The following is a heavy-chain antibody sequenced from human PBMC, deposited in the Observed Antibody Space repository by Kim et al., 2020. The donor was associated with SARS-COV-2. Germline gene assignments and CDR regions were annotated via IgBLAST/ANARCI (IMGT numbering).Heavy chain of an antibody. D-gene: IGHD2-21*01. Sequence: SETLSLTCTVSGGSISSSSYYWGWIRQPPGKGLEWIGSIYYSGSTYYNPSLKSRVTISVDTSKNQFSLKLSSVTAADTAVYYCARLHIQTLDYWGQGTLVTVSS. V-gene: IGHV4-39*01. CDR3: ARLHIQTLDY. J-gene: IGHJ4*02. CDR1: GGSISSSSYY. CDR2: IYYSGST.